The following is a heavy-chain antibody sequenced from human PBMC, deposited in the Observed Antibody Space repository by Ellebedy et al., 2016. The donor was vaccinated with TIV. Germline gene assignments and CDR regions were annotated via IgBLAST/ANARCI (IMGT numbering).Heavy chain of an antibody. Sequence: MPSETLSLTCSVSGDSISRYYWSWIRQPPGKGLEWIGYIHYSGSTNYNPSLSSRVTISVDVSKKQFSLNLSSVTAADTAVYYCARRKVQNYSGSGSPINWFDPWGQGTLVTVSS. CDR3: ARRKVQNYSGSGSPINWFDP. D-gene: IGHD3-10*01. J-gene: IGHJ5*02. CDR1: GDSISRYY. CDR2: IHYSGST. V-gene: IGHV4-59*01.